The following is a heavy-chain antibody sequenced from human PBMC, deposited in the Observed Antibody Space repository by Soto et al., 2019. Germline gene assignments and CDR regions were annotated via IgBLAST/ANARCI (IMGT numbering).Heavy chain of an antibody. D-gene: IGHD1-26*01. CDR3: ASGIGRGSDYFDY. CDR1: GFTFISYA. J-gene: IGHJ4*02. CDR2: ISGSGGST. Sequence: GGSLRLSCAASGFTFISYAMSWVRQAPGKGLEWVSAISGSGGSTYYADSVKGRFTISRDNSKNTLYLQMNSLRAEDTAVYYCASGIGRGSDYFDYWGQGTLVNVSS. V-gene: IGHV3-23*01.